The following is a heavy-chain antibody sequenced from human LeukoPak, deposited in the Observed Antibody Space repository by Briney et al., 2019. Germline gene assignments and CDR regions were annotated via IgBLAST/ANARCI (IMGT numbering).Heavy chain of an antibody. CDR1: GFSFSDNW. V-gene: IGHV3-7*05. CDR2: IKEDGSEK. CDR3: AKYFRADSGNYYRSFDY. D-gene: IGHD1-26*01. J-gene: IGHJ4*02. Sequence: GRSLRLSCAASGFSFSDNWMSWVRQAPGKGLEWVANIKEDGSEKNYVDSVKGRFTISRDNAKNSLYLQMISLRAEDTAVYYCAKYFRADSGNYYRSFDYWGQGTLVTVSS.